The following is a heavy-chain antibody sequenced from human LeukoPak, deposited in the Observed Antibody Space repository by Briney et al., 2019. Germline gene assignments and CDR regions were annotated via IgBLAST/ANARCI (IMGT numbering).Heavy chain of an antibody. V-gene: IGHV3-30*03. Sequence: PGGSLRLSCSASGFTFSSYWMSWVRQAPGKGLEWVAVISYGGSNKYYADSVKGRFTISRDNSKNTLYLQMNSLRAEDTAVYYCARGQHRVTYSDDAFDIWGQGTMVTFS. CDR1: GFTFSSYW. CDR2: ISYGGSNK. D-gene: IGHD4-11*01. J-gene: IGHJ3*02. CDR3: ARGQHRVTYSDDAFDI.